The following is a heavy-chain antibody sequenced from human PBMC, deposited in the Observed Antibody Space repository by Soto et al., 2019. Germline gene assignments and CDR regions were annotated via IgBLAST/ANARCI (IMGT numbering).Heavy chain of an antibody. CDR3: AKDDLDYGDYDLPDY. D-gene: IGHD4-17*01. V-gene: IGHV3-30*18. Sequence: QVQLVESGGGVVQPGRSLRLSCAASGFTFSSYGMHWVRQAPGKGLEWVAVISYDGSNKYYADSVKGRFTISRDNSKNTLYLQMNSLRAEDTAVYYCAKDDLDYGDYDLPDYWGQGTLVTVSP. CDR1: GFTFSSYG. J-gene: IGHJ4*02. CDR2: ISYDGSNK.